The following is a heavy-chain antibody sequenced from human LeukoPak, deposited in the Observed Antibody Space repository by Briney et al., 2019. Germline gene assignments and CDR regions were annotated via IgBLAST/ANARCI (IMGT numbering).Heavy chain of an antibody. D-gene: IGHD3-10*01. V-gene: IGHV3-30-3*01. CDR1: GFTFSSYA. J-gene: IGHJ4*02. CDR2: ISYDGSNK. CDR3: ARIGLGVSFGSGFDY. Sequence: GRSLRLSCAASGFTFSSYAMHWVRQAPGKGLEWVAVISYDGSNKYYADSVKGRFTISRDDSKNTLFLQMNSLRVEDTAMYHCARIGLGVSFGSGFDYWGQGTLVTVTS.